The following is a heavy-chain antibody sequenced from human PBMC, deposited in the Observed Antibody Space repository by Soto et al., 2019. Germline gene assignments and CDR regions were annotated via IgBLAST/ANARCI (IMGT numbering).Heavy chain of an antibody. CDR1: GGTFSSYA. J-gene: IGHJ1*01. CDR3: ARTNSSSWYAGYFQH. D-gene: IGHD6-13*01. V-gene: IGHV1-69*12. CDR2: IIPIFGTA. Sequence: QVQLVQSGAEVKKPGSSVKVSCKASGGTFSSYAISWVRQAPGQGLEWMGGIIPIFGTANYAQKFQGRVTIXXDXSXXTAYMELSSLRSEDTAVYYCARTNSSSWYAGYFQHWGQGTLVTVSS.